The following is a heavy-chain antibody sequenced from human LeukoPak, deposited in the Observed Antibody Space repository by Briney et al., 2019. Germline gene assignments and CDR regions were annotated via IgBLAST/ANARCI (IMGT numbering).Heavy chain of an antibody. D-gene: IGHD3-9*01. CDR2: ISGGGGST. Sequence: PGGSLRLSCAASGFTFSSYAMSWVRQAPGKGLEWVSAISGGGGSTYYADSVKGRFTISRDNSKNTLYLQMNSLRAEDTAVYYCARSEDYDILTSFDPWGQGTLVTVSS. CDR3: ARSEDYDILTSFDP. V-gene: IGHV3-23*01. CDR1: GFTFSSYA. J-gene: IGHJ5*02.